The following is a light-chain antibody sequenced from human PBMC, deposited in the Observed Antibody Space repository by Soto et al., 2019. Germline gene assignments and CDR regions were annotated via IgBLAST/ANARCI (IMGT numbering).Light chain of an antibody. Sequence: QSALTQPASVSGSPGQSITISCTGTSSDIGGYNYVSWYQQHPGKAPKLMIYEVSNRPSGVSNRFSGSKSGNTASLTISGRQAEDEAEYYCRSYTSSSTHVVFGGGTKLTVL. CDR2: EVS. CDR3: RSYTSSSTHVV. V-gene: IGLV2-14*01. CDR1: SSDIGGYNY. J-gene: IGLJ2*01.